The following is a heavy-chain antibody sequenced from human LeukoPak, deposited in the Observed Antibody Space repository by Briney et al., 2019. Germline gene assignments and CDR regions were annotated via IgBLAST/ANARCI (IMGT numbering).Heavy chain of an antibody. Sequence: SETLSLTCAVYGGSFSGYYWSWIRQPPGKGLEWIGEINHSGSTNYNPSLKSRVTISVDTSKNQFSLQLNSVTPEDTAVYYCARGTSHLWFGELYWGGYDYWGQGTLVTVSS. CDR3: ARGTSHLWFGELYWGGYDY. D-gene: IGHD3-10*01. V-gene: IGHV4-34*01. CDR1: GGSFSGYY. CDR2: INHSGST. J-gene: IGHJ4*02.